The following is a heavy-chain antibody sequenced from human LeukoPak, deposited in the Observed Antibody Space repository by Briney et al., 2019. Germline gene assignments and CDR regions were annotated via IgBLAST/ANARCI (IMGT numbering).Heavy chain of an antibody. CDR1: GYTFTSYG. V-gene: IGHV1-18*01. J-gene: IGHJ4*02. CDR3: ARDTAPTMAGTEIDY. Sequence: GASVTVSCKASGYTFTSYGISWVRQAPGQGLEWMGWISAYNGNTNYAQKLQGRVTMTTDTSTSTAYMELRSLRSDDTAVYYCARDTAPTMAGTEIDYWGQGTLVTVPS. CDR2: ISAYNGNT. D-gene: IGHD6-19*01.